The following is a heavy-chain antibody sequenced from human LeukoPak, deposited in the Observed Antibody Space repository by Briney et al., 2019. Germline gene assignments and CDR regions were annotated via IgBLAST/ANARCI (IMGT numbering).Heavy chain of an antibody. D-gene: IGHD3-16*02. CDR3: ARGSVDYVWESYRRGYFDY. CDR2: IYTSGST. V-gene: IGHV4-4*07. Sequence: SETLSLTCTVSGGSISSYYWSWIRQPAGKGLEWIGRIYTSGSTNYNPSLKSRVTMSVDTSRNQFSLKLSSVTAADTAVYYCARGSVDYVWESYRRGYFDYWGQGTLVTVSS. CDR1: GGSISSYY. J-gene: IGHJ4*02.